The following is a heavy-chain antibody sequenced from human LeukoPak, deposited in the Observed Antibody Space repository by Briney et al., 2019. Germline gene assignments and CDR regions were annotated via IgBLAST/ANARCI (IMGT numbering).Heavy chain of an antibody. J-gene: IGHJ4*02. CDR1: GGSISSGDYY. Sequence: SSETLSLTCTVSGGSISSGDYYWSWIRQPPGRGLEFIGYIYYSGSTYYDPSLKSRVTISVDTSKNQFSLKLSSVTAADTAVYYCASRPESEAYFDYWGQGTLVTVSS. CDR2: IYYSGST. V-gene: IGHV4-30-4*01. CDR3: ASRPESEAYFDY.